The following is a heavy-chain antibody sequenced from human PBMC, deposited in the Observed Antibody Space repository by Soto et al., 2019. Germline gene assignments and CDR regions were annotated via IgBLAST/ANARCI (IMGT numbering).Heavy chain of an antibody. J-gene: IGHJ4*02. CDR2: IYWDDDK. Sequence: QITLKESGPPLVKPTQTLTLTCTFSGFSLSTTGVGVGWIRQPPGKALDWLALIYWDDDKRYSPSLKSRLTITKDTAKNQLVLTMTDMDPIDTATYCCVHAAAVTTGGDYWGQGTLVTVPP. CDR3: VHAAAVTTGGDY. CDR1: GFSLSTTGVG. D-gene: IGHD4-17*01. V-gene: IGHV2-5*02.